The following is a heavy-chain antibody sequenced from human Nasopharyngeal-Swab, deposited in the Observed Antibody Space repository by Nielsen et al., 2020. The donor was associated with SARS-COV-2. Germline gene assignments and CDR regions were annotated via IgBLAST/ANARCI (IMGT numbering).Heavy chain of an antibody. J-gene: IGHJ4*02. V-gene: IGHV1-58*01. CDR3: AAGSAYYDSSDNTFDY. Sequence: SVKASCKAFGFTFTTSAVQWVRQARGQRLEWIGWIVVGSGNTNYAQKFQERVTITRDMSTSTAYMELSSLRSEDTAVYYCAAGSAYYDSSDNTFDYWGQGTLVTVSS. D-gene: IGHD3-22*01. CDR2: IVVGSGNT. CDR1: GFTFTTSA.